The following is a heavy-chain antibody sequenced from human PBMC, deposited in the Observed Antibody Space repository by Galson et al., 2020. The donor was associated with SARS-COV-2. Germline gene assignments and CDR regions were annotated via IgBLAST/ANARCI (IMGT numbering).Heavy chain of an antibody. CDR1: GYTFTSYG. CDR2: TSAYNGNT. CDR3: ARVDSIMITFGGVIVLGDY. J-gene: IGHJ4*02. Sequence: ASVKVSCKASGYTFTSYGISWVRQAPGQGLEWMGWTSAYNGNTNYAQKLQGRVTMTTDTSTSTAYMELRSLRSDDTAVYYCARVDSIMITFGGVIVLGDYWGQGTLVTVSS. D-gene: IGHD3-16*02. V-gene: IGHV1-18*01.